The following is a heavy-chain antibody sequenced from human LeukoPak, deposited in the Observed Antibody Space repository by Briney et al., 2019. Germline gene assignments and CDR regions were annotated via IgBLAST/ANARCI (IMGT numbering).Heavy chain of an antibody. V-gene: IGHV3-15*01. J-gene: IGHJ4*02. CDR3: AANIIAGAGFDF. D-gene: IGHD6-13*01. CDR2: IQGKSTGETT. Sequence: AGTLRLSCAGSGFTFSHACMSWVRQAPGKGLEWVGRIQGKSTGETTEYAAPVKDRFTISRDDSQLSVYLQINSLQTEDTALYYCAANIIAGAGFDFWGPGTLVTVSS. CDR1: GFTFSHAC.